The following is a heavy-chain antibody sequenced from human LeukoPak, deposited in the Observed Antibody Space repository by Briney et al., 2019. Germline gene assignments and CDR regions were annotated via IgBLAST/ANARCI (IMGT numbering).Heavy chain of an antibody. CDR2: IYPGDSDT. Sequence: GESLKISCKGSGYSFTSYWIGWVRQMPGKGLEWMGIIYPGDSDTRYSPSFQGQVTISADKSISTAYLQWSSLKASGTAMYYCARGAIAAAGYYCYYYMDVWGKGTTVTVSS. V-gene: IGHV5-51*01. CDR1: GYSFTSYW. CDR3: ARGAIAAAGYYCYYYMDV. J-gene: IGHJ6*03. D-gene: IGHD6-13*01.